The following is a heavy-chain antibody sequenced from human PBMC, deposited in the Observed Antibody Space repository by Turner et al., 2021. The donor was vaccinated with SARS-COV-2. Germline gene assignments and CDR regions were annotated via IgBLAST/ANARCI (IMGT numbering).Heavy chain of an antibody. V-gene: IGHV3-30-3*01. CDR2: TPYDGSDQ. J-gene: IGHJ4*02. Sequence: QVQLVESGGGVVQPGTSLRLSCAASGFNFRSYAMHWVRQAPGRGLEWVAVTPYDGSDQYYRDSVKGRFTISRDNSQNTLYLQMNSLRPEDTAVYYCARVGSSWYGEIDYWGQGTLVTVSS. CDR3: ARVGSSWYGEIDY. D-gene: IGHD3-10*01. CDR1: GFNFRSYA.